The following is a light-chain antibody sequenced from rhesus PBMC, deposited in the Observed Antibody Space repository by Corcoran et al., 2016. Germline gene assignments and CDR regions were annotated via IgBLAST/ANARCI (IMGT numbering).Light chain of an antibody. CDR1: QDIDNY. J-gene: IGKJ1*01. CDR3: QQHCNYPRT. CDR2: YAS. Sequence: DIQMTQSPSSLSASVGDTVTITCRASQDIDNYLAWYQHKPGKAPLPQIFYASNLESGVPSRFSGAGAGTDFTHTISSLQPADFAAYSCQQHCNYPRTFGQGTKVDI. V-gene: IGKV1S14*01.